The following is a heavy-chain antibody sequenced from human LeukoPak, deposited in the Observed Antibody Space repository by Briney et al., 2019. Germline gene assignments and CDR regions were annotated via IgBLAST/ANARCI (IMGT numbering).Heavy chain of an antibody. CDR2: ISTYSGNT. D-gene: IGHD6-13*01. CDR1: GYTFTSYG. CDR3: AREKRRYSSSWYSLAY. V-gene: IGHV1-18*01. Sequence: ASVKVSCKASGYTFTSYGISWVRQAPGQGLEWMGWISTYSGNTSYVQKLQGRVTITRDTSASTAYMELSSLRSEDTAVYYCAREKRRYSSSWYSLAYWGQGTLVTVSS. J-gene: IGHJ4*02.